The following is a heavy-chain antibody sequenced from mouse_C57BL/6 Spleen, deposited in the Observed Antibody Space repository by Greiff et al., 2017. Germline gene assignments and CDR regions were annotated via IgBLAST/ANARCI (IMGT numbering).Heavy chain of an antibody. CDR2: ISDGGSYT. Sequence: EVKLVESGGGLVKPGGSLKLSCAASGFTFSSYAMSWVRQTPEKRLEWVATISDGGSYTYYPDNVKGRFTISRDNAKNNLYLQMSHLKSEDTAMYYCARVGDYFYYWGQGTTLTVAS. CDR1: GFTFSSYA. CDR3: ARVGDYFYY. V-gene: IGHV5-4*03. J-gene: IGHJ2*01.